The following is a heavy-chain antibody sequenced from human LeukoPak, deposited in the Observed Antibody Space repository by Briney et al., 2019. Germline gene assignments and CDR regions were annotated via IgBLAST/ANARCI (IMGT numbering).Heavy chain of an antibody. Sequence: ASVKVSCKASAYTFIDYYIHWVRQAPGQGLEWMAWINPNSGGTKYAQKFQGRVTMTRDTSISTAYMELSRLRSDDTAVYYCARDGPGGGGDFDYWGQGTLVTVSS. J-gene: IGHJ4*02. CDR1: AYTFIDYY. CDR3: ARDGPGGGGDFDY. D-gene: IGHD3-16*01. V-gene: IGHV1-2*02. CDR2: INPNSGGT.